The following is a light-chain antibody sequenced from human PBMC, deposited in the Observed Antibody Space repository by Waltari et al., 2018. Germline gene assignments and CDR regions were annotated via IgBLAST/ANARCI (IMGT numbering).Light chain of an antibody. CDR1: QSISSY. Sequence: DIQMTQSPSSLSASLGDSVTITWRASQSISSYLNWYQQKPGVAPKLLIYAASSLRNGVPSRFSGSGSGTDFSLTISSLQPEDFATYYCQQSFSTPLTFGGGTKVEIK. CDR3: QQSFSTPLT. V-gene: IGKV1-39*01. J-gene: IGKJ4*01. CDR2: AAS.